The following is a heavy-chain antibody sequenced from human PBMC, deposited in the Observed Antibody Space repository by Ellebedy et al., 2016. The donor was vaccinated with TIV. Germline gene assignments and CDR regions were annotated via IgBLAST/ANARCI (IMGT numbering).Heavy chain of an antibody. V-gene: IGHV1-18*01. CDR2: ISAYNGNT. D-gene: IGHD6-19*01. CDR3: ARAQASYSSGWHGGDY. J-gene: IGHJ4*02. CDR1: GYTFTSYG. Sequence: ASVKVSCXASGYTFTSYGISWVRQAPGQGLEWMGWISAYNGNTNYAQKLQGRVTMTTDTSTSTAYMELRSLRSDDTAVYYCARAQASYSSGWHGGDYWGQGTLVTVSS.